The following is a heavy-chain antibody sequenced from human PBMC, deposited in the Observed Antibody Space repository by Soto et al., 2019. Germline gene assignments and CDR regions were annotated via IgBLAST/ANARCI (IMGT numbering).Heavy chain of an antibody. Sequence: ASVKVSCKASGYTFTSYDINWGRQATGQGLEDLGWMNPTSGNTGYVQKFQGRVTMTRDTSISTAYMELSSLRSEDSAVYFCARGIKYGAYSRWFDPWGQGTLVTVSS. D-gene: IGHD4-17*01. CDR1: GYTFTSYD. V-gene: IGHV1-8*01. CDR2: MNPTSGNT. J-gene: IGHJ5*02. CDR3: ARGIKYGAYSRWFDP.